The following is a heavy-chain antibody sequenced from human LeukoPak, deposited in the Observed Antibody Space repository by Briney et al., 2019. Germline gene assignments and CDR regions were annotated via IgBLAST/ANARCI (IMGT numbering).Heavy chain of an antibody. D-gene: IGHD2-21*02. CDR3: TRQPCSGDCPLDY. CDR2: IYSSGAT. Sequence: GGSLRLSCAASGFTVSSNYMSWVRQAPGKRLDWVSFIYSSGATYYADSVKGRFTISRDNSKNTLYLQMNSLRAEDTAVYYCTRQPCSGDCPLDYWGQGTLVTVSS. J-gene: IGHJ4*02. V-gene: IGHV3-66*04. CDR1: GFTVSSNY.